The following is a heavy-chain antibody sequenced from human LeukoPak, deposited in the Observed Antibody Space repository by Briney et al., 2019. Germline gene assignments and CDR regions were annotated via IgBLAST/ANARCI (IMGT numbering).Heavy chain of an antibody. CDR3: AKDRALYGSGGYYFDY. J-gene: IGHJ4*02. V-gene: IGHV3-30*02. CDR2: IRYDGSNK. CDR1: GFTFSSYG. Sequence: GGSLRLSCAASGFTFSSYGMHWVRQAPGKGLEWVAFIRYDGSNKYYADSVKGRFTISRDNSKNTLYLQMNSLRAEDTAVYYCAKDRALYGSGGYYFDYWGQGTLVTVSS. D-gene: IGHD3-10*01.